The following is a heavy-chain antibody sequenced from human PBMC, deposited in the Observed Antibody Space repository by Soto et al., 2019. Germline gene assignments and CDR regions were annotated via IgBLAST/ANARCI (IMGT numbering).Heavy chain of an antibody. V-gene: IGHV4-59*08. CDR1: GGAMNNFY. CDR3: ARYRHRHQWLDS. D-gene: IGHD6-19*01. Sequence: PSETLSLTCSVSGGAMNNFYWTWIRQPPGKGLEWIAHVSYAGVTKYNPSLQSRATISVDTSKSHFSLNLNSVSAADTAIYYCARYRHRHQWLDSWGQGTLVTVSS. J-gene: IGHJ4*02. CDR2: VSYAGVT.